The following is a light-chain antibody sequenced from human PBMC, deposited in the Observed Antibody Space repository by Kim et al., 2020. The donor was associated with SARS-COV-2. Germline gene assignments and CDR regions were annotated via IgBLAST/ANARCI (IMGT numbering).Light chain of an antibody. CDR1: QSLLNSSKNKNY. Sequence: RATIKCKSRQSLLNSSKNKNYLSWYGQKPGQPAKLIIYWASIRESGVPDRFSGRGSGTDFTLTISRLQAEDLAVYYCQKYYSIPCSFGQGTKLEI. CDR2: WAS. V-gene: IGKV4-1*01. CDR3: QKYYSIPCS. J-gene: IGKJ2*04.